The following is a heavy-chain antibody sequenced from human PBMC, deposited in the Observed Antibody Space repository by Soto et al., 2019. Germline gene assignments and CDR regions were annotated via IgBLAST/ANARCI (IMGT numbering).Heavy chain of an antibody. J-gene: IGHJ4*02. Sequence: QMQLQESGPGLVKPSETLSLTCTVSGASIRRSGYYWGWVRQPPGKGLEWIANIYSSGTTYYSPSLESRVTISVDTSQNQCSLRLSSVTAADTAVYYCARLHFRATTEYYFDFWGRGTLVTVSS. D-gene: IGHD3-3*02. CDR1: GASIRRSGYY. V-gene: IGHV4-39*01. CDR3: ARLHFRATTEYYFDF. CDR2: IYSSGTT.